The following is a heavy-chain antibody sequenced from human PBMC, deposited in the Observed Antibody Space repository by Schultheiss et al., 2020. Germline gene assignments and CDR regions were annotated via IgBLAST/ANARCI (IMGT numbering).Heavy chain of an antibody. CDR3: AREAVGPMGFDN. CDR1: GGSISSGSYY. V-gene: IGHV4-61*02. Sequence: SETLSLTCTVSGGSISSGSYYWSWIRQPAGKGLEWIGRIYTSGSTNYIPSLKSRVTISVDTSKNQFSLKLSSVTAADTAVYFCAREAVGPMGFDNWGQGTLVTVSS. CDR2: IYTSGST. D-gene: IGHD4-23*01. J-gene: IGHJ4*02.